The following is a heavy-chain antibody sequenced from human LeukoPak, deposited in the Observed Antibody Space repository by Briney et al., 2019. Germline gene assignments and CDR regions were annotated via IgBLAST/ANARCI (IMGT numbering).Heavy chain of an antibody. J-gene: IGHJ6*03. CDR1: GGSFSGYY. D-gene: IGHD3-10*01. V-gene: IGHV4-34*01. Sequence: SETLSLTCAVYGGSFSGYYWSWIRQPPGKGLEWIGEINHSGNTNYNPSLKSRVTISVDTSKNQFSLKLSSVTAADTAVYYCAIGGEFGEDYYYYYMDVWGKGTTVTVSS. CDR2: INHSGNT. CDR3: AIGGEFGEDYYYYYMDV.